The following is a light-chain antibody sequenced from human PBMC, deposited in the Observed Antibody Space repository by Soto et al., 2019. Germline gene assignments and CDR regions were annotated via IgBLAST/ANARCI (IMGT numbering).Light chain of an antibody. CDR1: VLRDNY. CDR3: FSADQNNHV. Sequence: YRTEPPGVSVSPGQAAVISCSGDVLRDNYADWYPQKPGQATVLVIYKDGERPSGIPERLYGSNSGNKTALTISRVLTKGGAEYSCFSADQNNHVSGHGTTVTV. J-gene: IGLJ1*01. CDR2: KDG. V-gene: IGLV3-22*01.